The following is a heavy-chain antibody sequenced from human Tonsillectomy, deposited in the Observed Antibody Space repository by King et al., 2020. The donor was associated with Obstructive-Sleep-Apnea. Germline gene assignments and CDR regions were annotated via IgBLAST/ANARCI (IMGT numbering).Heavy chain of an antibody. J-gene: IGHJ4*02. CDR3: ARDDGNVGFDY. Sequence: QLQESGPGLVKPSETLSLTCTVSGGSISSYYWSWIRQPPGKGLEWIGYIYYSGSTNYNPSLKSRVTISVDTSKNQFSLKLSSVTAADTAVYYCARDDGNVGFDYWGQGTLVTVSS. V-gene: IGHV4-59*01. CDR1: GGSISSYY. D-gene: IGHD1-1*01. CDR2: IYYSGST.